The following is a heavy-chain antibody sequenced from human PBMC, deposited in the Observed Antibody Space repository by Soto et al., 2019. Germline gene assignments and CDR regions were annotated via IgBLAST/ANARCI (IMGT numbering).Heavy chain of an antibody. D-gene: IGHD4-17*01. Sequence: GGSLRLSCAASGFTFSSYWMHWVRQAPGKGLVWVSRINSDGSSTSYADSVKGRFTISRDNAKNTLYLQMNSLRAEDTAVYYCARDDYYGRYQGPRAGYYGMDVWGQGTTVTVAS. CDR3: ARDDYYGRYQGPRAGYYGMDV. J-gene: IGHJ6*02. CDR1: GFTFSSYW. V-gene: IGHV3-74*01. CDR2: INSDGSST.